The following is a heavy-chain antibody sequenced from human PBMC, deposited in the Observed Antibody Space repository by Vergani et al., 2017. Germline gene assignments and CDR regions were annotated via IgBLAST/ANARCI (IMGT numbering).Heavy chain of an antibody. D-gene: IGHD2-2*01. Sequence: EVQLVQSGAEVKKPGESLKISCKGSGYSFTSYWIGWVRQMPGKGLEWMGIIYPGDSDTRYSPSFQGQVPISADKSISTAYLQWSSLKASDTAMYYCAGPSEDCSSTSCPLCAFDIWGQGTMVTVSS. V-gene: IGHV5-51*01. CDR3: AGPSEDCSSTSCPLCAFDI. J-gene: IGHJ3*02. CDR1: GYSFTSYW. CDR2: IYPGDSDT.